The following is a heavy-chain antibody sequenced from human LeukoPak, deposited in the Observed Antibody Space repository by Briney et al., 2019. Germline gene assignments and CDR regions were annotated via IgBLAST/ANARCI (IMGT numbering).Heavy chain of an antibody. CDR2: ISGSGGST. CDR1: GFTFSSYA. Sequence: GSLRLSCAASGFTFSSYAMSWVRQAPGKGLEWVSAISGSGGSTYYADSVKGRFTISRDNSKNTLYLQMNSLRAEDTAVYYCAKDTDYYDSSGSDRFDYWGQGTLVTVSS. V-gene: IGHV3-23*01. J-gene: IGHJ4*02. CDR3: AKDTDYYDSSGSDRFDY. D-gene: IGHD3-22*01.